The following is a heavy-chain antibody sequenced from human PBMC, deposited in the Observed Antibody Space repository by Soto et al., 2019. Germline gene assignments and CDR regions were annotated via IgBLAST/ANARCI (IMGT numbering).Heavy chain of an antibody. CDR1: GGSISSGGYS. CDR3: ARVPDR. J-gene: IGHJ5*02. V-gene: IGHV4-30-2*01. CDR2: IYHSGST. D-gene: IGHD2-2*01. Sequence: SETLSLTCAVSGGSISSGGYSWSWIRQPPGKGLEWIGYIYHSGSTYYNPSLKSRVTISVERSKNQFSLKLSSVTDADTAVYYCARVPDRWGQGTLVTVSS.